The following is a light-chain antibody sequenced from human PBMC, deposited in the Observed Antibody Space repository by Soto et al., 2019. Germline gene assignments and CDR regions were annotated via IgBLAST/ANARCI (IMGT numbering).Light chain of an antibody. CDR2: NNN. CDR3: AAWDDGLNGSV. Sequence: QSVLTQPPSASGTPGQRVPISCSGSSSNIGRNTVNWYQQVPGTAPKLLIYNNNQRPSGVPDRFSGSKSGTSASLAIIGLQSEDEADYYCAAWDDGLNGSVFGAGTKVTVL. J-gene: IGLJ1*01. V-gene: IGLV1-44*01. CDR1: SSNIGRNT.